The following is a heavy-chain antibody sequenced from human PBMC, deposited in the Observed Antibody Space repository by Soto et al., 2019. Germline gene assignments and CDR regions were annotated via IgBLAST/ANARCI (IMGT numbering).Heavy chain of an antibody. CDR1: GFTFSTYA. CDR2: ISDSGRNT. D-gene: IGHD3-9*01. V-gene: IGHV3-23*01. J-gene: IGHJ4*02. CDR3: AKNPSTLTGTN. Sequence: PGGSLRLSCAASGFTFSTYAMNWVRQAPGKGLEWVSAISDSGRNTYYADSVKGRFTISRDNSRKTLYLQINSLRAEDTAVYYCAKNPSTLTGTNWGQGTLVTVS.